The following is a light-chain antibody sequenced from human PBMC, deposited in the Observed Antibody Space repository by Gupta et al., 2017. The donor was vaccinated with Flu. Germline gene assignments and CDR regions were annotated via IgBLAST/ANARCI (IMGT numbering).Light chain of an antibody. J-gene: IGKJ4*01. CDR2: GAS. Sequence: EIVLTQSPATLSLSTGERATHSCRASQSVNCNYLAWYQQKPGQAPRLLIYGASSRATDTPDRFSGSGSGTDFTLTISRLEPEDFAVYYCQQYGSSPPDFGGGTKVEIK. CDR1: QSVNCNY. CDR3: QQYGSSPPD. V-gene: IGKV3-20*01.